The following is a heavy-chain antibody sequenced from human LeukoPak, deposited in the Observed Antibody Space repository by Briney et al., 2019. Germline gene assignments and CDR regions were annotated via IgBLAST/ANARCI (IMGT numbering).Heavy chain of an antibody. CDR1: GFTFDDYA. CDR3: AKGRDYGLDY. V-gene: IGHV3-9*01. J-gene: IGHJ4*02. CDR2: FSWNSGSI. D-gene: IGHD4-17*01. Sequence: GGSLRLSCAASGFTFDDYAMHWVRQAPGKGLEWVSGFSWNSGSIGYADSVKGRFTISRDNAKNSLYLQMNSLRAEDTALYYCAKGRDYGLDYWGQGTLVTVSS.